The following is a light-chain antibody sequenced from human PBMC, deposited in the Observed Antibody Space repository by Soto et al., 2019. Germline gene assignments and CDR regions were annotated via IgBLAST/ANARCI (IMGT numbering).Light chain of an antibody. CDR2: DVS. V-gene: IGLV2-11*01. Sequence: QSVLTQPRSVSGSPGQSVTISCTGTSSDVGGYNYVSWYQQHPGKAPKLMIYDVSKRPSGVPDRFSGSKSGNPASLTISGLQDEDEADYYGCSYAGSYTWVFGGGTKVTVL. J-gene: IGLJ3*02. CDR1: SSDVGGYNY. CDR3: CSYAGSYTWV.